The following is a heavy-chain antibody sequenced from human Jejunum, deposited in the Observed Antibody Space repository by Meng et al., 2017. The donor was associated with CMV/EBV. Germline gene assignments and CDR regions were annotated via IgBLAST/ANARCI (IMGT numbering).Heavy chain of an antibody. CDR1: TFSSYS. Sequence: TFSSYSMNWFRQAPGKGLEWVSVIYSGGTGTEYADSVKGRFTISRDNSKNTLYLQMNSLRVEDTALYYCAKLVAGYCSGGFCYFDYWGQGTLVTVSS. V-gene: IGHV3-23*03. J-gene: IGHJ4*02. CDR3: AKLVAGYCSGGFCYFDY. CDR2: IYSGGTGT. D-gene: IGHD2-15*01.